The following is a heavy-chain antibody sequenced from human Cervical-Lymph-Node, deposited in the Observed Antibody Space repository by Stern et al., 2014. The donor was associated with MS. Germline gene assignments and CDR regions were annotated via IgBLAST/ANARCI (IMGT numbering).Heavy chain of an antibody. Sequence: VQLVESGGGVVQPGRSLRLSCEASGFTFSSSGVHWVRPAPGKGLEWLAVIWYDGSNRYYADSVKGRFTISRDSSKNTLYLQMNSLRAEDTAVYYCAREGGNTAEYFQHWGQGTLVPVSS. CDR2: IWYDGSNR. D-gene: IGHD4-23*01. CDR3: AREGGNTAEYFQH. J-gene: IGHJ1*01. CDR1: GFTFSSSG. V-gene: IGHV3-33*01.